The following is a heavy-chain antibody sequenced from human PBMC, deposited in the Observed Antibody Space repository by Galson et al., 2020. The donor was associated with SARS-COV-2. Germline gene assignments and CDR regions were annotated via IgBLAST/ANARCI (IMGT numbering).Heavy chain of an antibody. CDR3: AKGIAAADSDCFGW. CDR2: ISARGGTT. Sequence: TGGSLRLSCTASGFTFINYAMSWVRQAPGKGLEWVSTISARGGTTYYVDSVKGRFTISRDNSKNTLYLQMNSLRAEDTAVYDCAKGIAAADSDCFGWWGQGTLVTVSS. CDR1: GFTFINYA. J-gene: IGHJ4*02. D-gene: IGHD6-13*01. V-gene: IGHV3-23*01.